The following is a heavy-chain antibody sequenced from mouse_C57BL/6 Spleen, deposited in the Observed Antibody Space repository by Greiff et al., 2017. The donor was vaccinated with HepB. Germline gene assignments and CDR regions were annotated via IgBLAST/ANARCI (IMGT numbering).Heavy chain of an antibody. D-gene: IGHD2-4*01. CDR1: GYSITSGYY. J-gene: IGHJ2*01. V-gene: IGHV3-6*01. CDR2: ISYDGSN. CDR3: ARAYYDYGYYFDY. Sequence: DVQLQESGPGLVKPSQSLSLTCSVTGYSITSGYYWNWIRQFPGNKLEWMGYISYDGSNNYNPSLKNRISITRDTSKNQFFLKLNSVTTEDTATYYCARAYYDYGYYFDYWGQGTTLTVSS.